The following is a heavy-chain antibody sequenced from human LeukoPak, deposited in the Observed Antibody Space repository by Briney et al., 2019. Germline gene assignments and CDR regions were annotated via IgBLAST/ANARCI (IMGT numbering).Heavy chain of an antibody. J-gene: IGHJ2*01. D-gene: IGHD7-27*01. Sequence: SETLSLTCTVSGGSIFSYYWHGVRQPAGKGLEWIGHIYTSGSTNYNPSLKSRVTMSVDTSKNQFSLKLSSVTAADTAVYYCARWGSHSYWYFDLFGPRTLVTVSS. CDR3: ARWGSHSYWYFDL. CDR1: GGSIFSYY. V-gene: IGHV4-4*07. CDR2: IYTSGST.